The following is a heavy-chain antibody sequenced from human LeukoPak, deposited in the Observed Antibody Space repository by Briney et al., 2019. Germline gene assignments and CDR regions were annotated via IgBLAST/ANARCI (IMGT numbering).Heavy chain of an antibody. CDR1: GFTFSSYS. D-gene: IGHD3-10*01. Sequence: GGSLRLSCAASGFTFSSYSMNWVRQAPGKGLEWVSYIDNSGRTIFYADSVKGRFTISRDNAKNSLYLQMNSLRAEDTAVYYCARGIMVRGVGDWFDPWGQGTLVTVSS. CDR2: IDNSGRTI. V-gene: IGHV3-48*04. CDR3: ARGIMVRGVGDWFDP. J-gene: IGHJ5*02.